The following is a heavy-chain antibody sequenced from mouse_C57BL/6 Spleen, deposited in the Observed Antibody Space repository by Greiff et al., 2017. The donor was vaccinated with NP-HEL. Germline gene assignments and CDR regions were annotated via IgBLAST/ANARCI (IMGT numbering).Heavy chain of an antibody. CDR3: ARVGYYGSRRGYFDV. CDR1: GYSITSGYD. V-gene: IGHV3-1*01. CDR2: ISYSGST. D-gene: IGHD1-1*01. J-gene: IGHJ1*03. Sequence: VQLKESGPGMVKPSQSLSLTCTVTGYSITSGYDWHWIRHFPGNKLEWMGYISYSGSTNYNPSLKSRISITHDTSNNHFFLKLNSVTTEDTATYYCARVGYYGSRRGYFDVWGTGTTVTVSS.